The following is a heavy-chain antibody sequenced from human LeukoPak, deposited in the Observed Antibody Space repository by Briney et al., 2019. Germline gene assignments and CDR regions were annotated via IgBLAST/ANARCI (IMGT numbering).Heavy chain of an antibody. CDR2: INPNSGGT. D-gene: IGHD6-13*01. CDR3: AREVLSSWYWFDP. J-gene: IGHJ5*02. Sequence: ASVKVSCKASGYTFTGYYMHWVRQAPGQGLEWMGWINPNSGGTNYAQKFQGRVTMTRDTSISTAYMELSGLRSDDTAVYYCAREVLSSWYWFDPWGQGTLVTVSS. CDR1: GYTFTGYY. V-gene: IGHV1-2*02.